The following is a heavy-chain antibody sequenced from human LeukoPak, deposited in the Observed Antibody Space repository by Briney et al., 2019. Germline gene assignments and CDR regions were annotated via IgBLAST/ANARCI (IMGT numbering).Heavy chain of an antibody. J-gene: IGHJ4*02. D-gene: IGHD3-3*01. V-gene: IGHV3-23*01. CDR3: AKDVTLYDLENYFDY. Sequence: GGSLRLSCAASGFTFSSYAMSWVRQAPGKGLEWVSAISGSGGSTYYADSVKGRFTISRDNSKNTLYLQMNSLRAEDTAVYYCAKDVTLYDLENYFDYWGQGTLVTVSS. CDR1: GFTFSSYA. CDR2: ISGSGGST.